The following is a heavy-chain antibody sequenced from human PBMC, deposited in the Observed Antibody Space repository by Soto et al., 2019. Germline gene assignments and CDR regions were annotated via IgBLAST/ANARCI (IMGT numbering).Heavy chain of an antibody. Sequence: EVQLVESGGGLVQPGGSLRLSCAASGFTFSSHWMHWVRQAPGKGLVWVSRINSDGTSTNYADSVKGRFTIPRDNAKNTLYLQMNSLRGEDTAVYHCASPYTATIHNGLNSWGQGTLVTVSS. CDR3: ASPYTATIHNGLNS. J-gene: IGHJ4*02. CDR1: GFTFSSHW. V-gene: IGHV3-74*01. CDR2: INSDGTST. D-gene: IGHD5-12*01.